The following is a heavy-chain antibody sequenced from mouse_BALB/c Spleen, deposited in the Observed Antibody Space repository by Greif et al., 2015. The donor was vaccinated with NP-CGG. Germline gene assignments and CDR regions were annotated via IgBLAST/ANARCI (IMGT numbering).Heavy chain of an antibody. J-gene: IGHJ2*01. V-gene: IGHV5-17*02. CDR1: GFTFSSFG. CDR2: ISSGSSTI. Sequence: EVQLQQSGGGLVQPGGSRKLSCAASGFTFSSFGMHWVRQAPEKGLEWVAYISSGSSTIYYADTVKGRFTISRDNPKNTLFLQMTSLRSEDTAMYYCARWGSKPYFDYWGQGTTLTVSS. CDR3: ARWGSKPYFDY. D-gene: IGHD6-1*01.